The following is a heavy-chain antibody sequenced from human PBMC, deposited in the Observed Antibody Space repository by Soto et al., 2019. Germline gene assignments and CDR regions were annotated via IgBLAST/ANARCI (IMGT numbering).Heavy chain of an antibody. J-gene: IGHJ3*02. CDR2: ISSSSSYI. CDR1: GFTFSSYS. Sequence: GGSLRLSCAASGFTFSSYSMNWVRQAPGKGLEWVSSISSSSSYIYYAGSVKGRFTISRDNAKNSLYLQMNSLRAEDTAVYYCAGVVFDIWGQGTMVTVSS. V-gene: IGHV3-21*01. CDR3: AGVVFDI.